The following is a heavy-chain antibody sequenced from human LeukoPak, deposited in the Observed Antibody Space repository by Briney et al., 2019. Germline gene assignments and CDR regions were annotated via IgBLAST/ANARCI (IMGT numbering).Heavy chain of an antibody. J-gene: IGHJ3*02. Sequence: GRSLRLSCTASGFTFGDHAMSWFRQAPGKGLEWVGFIRSKAYGGTTEYAASVKGRFTISRDDSKSIAYLQMNSLKTEDTAVYYCTRDLNGDYGFAFDIWAQGTMVTVSS. CDR2: IRSKAYGGTT. D-gene: IGHD4-17*01. V-gene: IGHV3-49*03. CDR1: GFTFGDHA. CDR3: TRDLNGDYGFAFDI.